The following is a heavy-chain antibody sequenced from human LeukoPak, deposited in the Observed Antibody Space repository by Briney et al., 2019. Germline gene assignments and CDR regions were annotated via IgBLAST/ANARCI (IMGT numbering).Heavy chain of an antibody. CDR3: ARMLGEN. CDR1: GGSISYGDYY. CDR2: IYYGGRA. V-gene: IGHV4-31*03. J-gene: IGHJ4*02. Sequence: SQTLSLTCTVSGGSISYGDYYWTWIRQHPGKGLEWIGYIYYGGRALYSPSLQSRVTMTIDSSKNQFSLKLSSVSAADTAVYYCARMLGENWGQGTLVTVSS. D-gene: IGHD3-10*02.